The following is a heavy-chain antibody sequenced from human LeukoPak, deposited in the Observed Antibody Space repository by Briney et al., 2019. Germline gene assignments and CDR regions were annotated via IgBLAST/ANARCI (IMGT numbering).Heavy chain of an antibody. J-gene: IGHJ4*02. CDR1: GYTFTSYD. Sequence: ASVKVSCKASGYTFTSYDINWVRQATGQGLEWMGWMNPNSGNTGYAQKFQGRVTMTRNTSISTAYMELSSLRSEDTAVYYCARGPIAVAGRGLDYWGQGTLVTVSS. V-gene: IGHV1-8*01. D-gene: IGHD6-19*01. CDR3: ARGPIAVAGRGLDY. CDR2: MNPNSGNT.